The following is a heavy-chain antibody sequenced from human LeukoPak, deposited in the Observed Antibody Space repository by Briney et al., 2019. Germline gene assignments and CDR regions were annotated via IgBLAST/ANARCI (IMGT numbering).Heavy chain of an antibody. CDR3: VRVGYSYGYGDWNHFDY. J-gene: IGHJ4*02. D-gene: IGHD5-18*01. CDR1: GFTVSCNY. V-gene: IGHV3-66*02. Sequence: GGSLRLSCAASGFTVSCNYMSWVRQAPGKGLEWVSIIYSGGSTYYADSVKGRFTISRDNSKNTLYLQMNSLRAEDTAVYFCVRVGYSYGYGDWNHFDYWGQGTLVTVSS. CDR2: IYSGGST.